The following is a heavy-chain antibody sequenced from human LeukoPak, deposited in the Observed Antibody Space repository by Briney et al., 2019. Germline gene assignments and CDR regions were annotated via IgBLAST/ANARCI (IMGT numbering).Heavy chain of an antibody. CDR3: ASTVITRRLNFDY. V-gene: IGHV4-39*07. D-gene: IGHD3-16*01. CDR2: IYYSGST. J-gene: IGHJ4*02. Sequence: ASETLSLTCTVSGGSISSSSYYWGWIRQPPGKGLEWIGSIYYSGSTYYNPSLKSRVIISVDTSKNQFSLDLSSVTAADTAVYYCASTVITRRLNFDYWGQGTLVAVSS. CDR1: GGSISSSSYY.